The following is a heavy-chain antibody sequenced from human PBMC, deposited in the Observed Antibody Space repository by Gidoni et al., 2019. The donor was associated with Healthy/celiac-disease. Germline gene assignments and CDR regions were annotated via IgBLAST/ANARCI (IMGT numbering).Heavy chain of an antibody. CDR1: GYSFTSYW. J-gene: IGHJ5*02. D-gene: IGHD4-17*01. CDR3: ARRVAVTTFVGWFDP. CDR2: ISPGESDT. Sequence: EVQLVQSGAAVKKPGESLKLSCQGSGYSFTSYWIGWVRQMPGKGLEGMGIISPGESDTRYSPSFQGQVTISADKSIITAYLQWSSLKASDTAMYYCARRVAVTTFVGWFDPWGQGTLVTVSS. V-gene: IGHV5-51*03.